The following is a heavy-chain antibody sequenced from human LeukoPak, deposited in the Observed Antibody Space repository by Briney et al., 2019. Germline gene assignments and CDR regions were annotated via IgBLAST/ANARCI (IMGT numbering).Heavy chain of an antibody. V-gene: IGHV3-64D*06. CDR1: GFSFSDFA. J-gene: IGHJ4*02. CDR2: ISNDADYA. CDR3: VRRNSAYDY. Sequence: GGSLRLSCSASGFSFSDFAMHWLRQAPGKELEYVSSISNDADYAHYADSVKGRFAISRDNSKNTLDLQMTSLRPEDTAVYYCVRRNSAYDYWGQGTLVTVSS. D-gene: IGHD5-12*01.